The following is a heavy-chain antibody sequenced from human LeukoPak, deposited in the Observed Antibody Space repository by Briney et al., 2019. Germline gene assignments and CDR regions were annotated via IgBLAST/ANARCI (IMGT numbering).Heavy chain of an antibody. CDR2: INPNSGGT. J-gene: IGHJ4*02. D-gene: IGHD3-3*01. CDR1: GCTFTGYY. V-gene: IGHV1-2*02. Sequence: VASVKVSCKASGCTFTGYYMHWVRQAPGQGLEWMGWINPNSGGTNYAQKFQGRVTMTRDTSISTAYMELSRLRSDDTAVYYCARILVPYYDFWSGYWAFDYWGQGTLVTVSS. CDR3: ARILVPYYDFWSGYWAFDY.